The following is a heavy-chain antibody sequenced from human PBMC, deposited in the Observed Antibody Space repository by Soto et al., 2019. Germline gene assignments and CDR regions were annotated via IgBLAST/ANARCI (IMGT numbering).Heavy chain of an antibody. J-gene: IGHJ4*02. CDR3: AGRSWSGYYTYFDY. CDR1: GGSFGGYY. V-gene: IGHV4-34*01. CDR2: INHGGST. Sequence: SETLSLTCAVYGGSFGGYYWSWIRQPPGKGLEWIGEINHGGSTNDNPSLKSRVTISVDTSKNQFSLKLSSVTAADTAVYYCAGRSWSGYYTYFDYWGQGTLVTSPQ. D-gene: IGHD3-3*01.